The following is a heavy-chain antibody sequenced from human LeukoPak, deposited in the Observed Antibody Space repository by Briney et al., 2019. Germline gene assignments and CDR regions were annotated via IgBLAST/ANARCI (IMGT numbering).Heavy chain of an antibody. CDR3: AKANDHYYDSSGYYYD. CDR1: GFTFSSYA. D-gene: IGHD3-22*01. J-gene: IGHJ4*02. V-gene: IGHV3-23*01. Sequence: GGSLRLSCAASGFTFSSYAMSWVRQAPGKGLECVSAISGSGGSTYYADSVKGRFTISRDNSKNTLYLQMNSLRAEDTAVYYCAKANDHYYDSSGYYYDWGQGTLVTVSS. CDR2: ISGSGGST.